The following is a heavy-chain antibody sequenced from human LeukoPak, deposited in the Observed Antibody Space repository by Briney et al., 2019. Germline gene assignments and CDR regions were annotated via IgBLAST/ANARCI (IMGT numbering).Heavy chain of an antibody. CDR2: INHSGST. CDR3: ARGPFGYCSGGSCYRGYYYYGMDV. J-gene: IGHJ6*02. Sequence: SETLSLTCIVSGGSISSTNYYWSWIRQPPGKGLEWIGEINHSGSTNYNPSLKSRVTISVDTSKNQFSLKLSSVTAADTAVYYCARGPFGYCSGGSCYRGYYYYGMDVWGQGTTVTVSS. CDR1: GGSISSTNYY. D-gene: IGHD2-15*01. V-gene: IGHV4-39*07.